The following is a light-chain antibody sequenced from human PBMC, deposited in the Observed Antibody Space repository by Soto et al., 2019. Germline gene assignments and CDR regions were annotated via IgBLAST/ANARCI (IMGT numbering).Light chain of an antibody. CDR1: QVISSW. V-gene: IGKV1-12*01. CDR2: KAS. Sequence: DIQMTQSPSSLSASVGDRVTITCRASQVISSWLVWYQQKPGNAPKLLIYKASTLQTVVPSRFSGSESGTEFTLTISSLQPEEFATYYCQQASSFPFTFGGGTEVQIK. J-gene: IGKJ4*01. CDR3: QQASSFPFT.